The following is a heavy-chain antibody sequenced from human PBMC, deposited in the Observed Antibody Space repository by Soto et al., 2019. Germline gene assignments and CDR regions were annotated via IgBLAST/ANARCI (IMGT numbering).Heavy chain of an antibody. CDR2: ISYDGSNK. CDR3: ARDNVGAEQGAGDY. J-gene: IGHJ4*02. CDR1: GFTFSSYA. D-gene: IGHD1-26*01. V-gene: IGHV3-30-3*01. Sequence: QVQLVESGGGVVQPGRSLRLSCAASGFTFSSYAMHWVRQAPGKGLEWVAVISYDGSNKYYADSVKGRFTISRDNSKNTLYLQMNSLRAEDTAVYYCARDNVGAEQGAGDYWGQGTLVTVSS.